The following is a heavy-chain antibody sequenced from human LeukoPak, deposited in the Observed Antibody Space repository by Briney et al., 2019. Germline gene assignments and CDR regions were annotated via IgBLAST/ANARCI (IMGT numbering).Heavy chain of an antibody. D-gene: IGHD3-10*01. J-gene: IGHJ4*02. CDR3: ARGVWFGELLVLSFDY. CDR1: GFTFSSYW. CDR2: ISGHGDIT. Sequence: GGSLRLSCEASGFTFSSYWMNWVRQAPGKGLEWVSGISGHGDITYYADSVKGRFTISRDNSRNTVYLQMNSLRAEDTAVYYCARGVWFGELLVLSFDYWGQGTLVTVSS. V-gene: IGHV3-23*01.